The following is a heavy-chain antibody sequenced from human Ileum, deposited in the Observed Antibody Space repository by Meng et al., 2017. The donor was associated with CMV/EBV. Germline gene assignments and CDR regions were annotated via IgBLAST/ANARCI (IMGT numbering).Heavy chain of an antibody. V-gene: IGHV1-46*01. Sequence: QVQWVQAGAKVKKPGASVKVSCKASGFTFSDYHIHGVRQAPGQGLEWMGVINPRDNSVHYAQKLQGRVIMTRDTSTSTVYMELSSLRSEDTAVYYCARDTSVYDLSWWIDPWGQGTLVTVSS. D-gene: IGHD5/OR15-5a*01. CDR1: GFTFSDYH. CDR2: INPRDNSV. J-gene: IGHJ5*02. CDR3: ARDTSVYDLSWWIDP.